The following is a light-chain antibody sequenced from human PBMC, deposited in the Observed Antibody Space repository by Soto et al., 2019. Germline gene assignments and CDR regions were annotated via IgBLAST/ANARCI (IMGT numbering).Light chain of an antibody. CDR3: QQYYDWRT. V-gene: IGKV3-15*01. J-gene: IGKJ2*01. Sequence: EIVLTQSPATLSVSPGEGATLSCRASQSVSSNLAWYQQNPGQAPRLLFYGASTRATGVPARFSVSGSGTEFTLTISSLQSEDFAVYYCQQYYDWRTFGQGTKLEIK. CDR1: QSVSSN. CDR2: GAS.